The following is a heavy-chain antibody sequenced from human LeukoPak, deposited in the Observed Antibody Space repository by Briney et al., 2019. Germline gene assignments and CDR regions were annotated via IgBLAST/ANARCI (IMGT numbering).Heavy chain of an antibody. CDR1: GFTFGDYA. CDR2: IRSKICGRTP. J-gene: IGHJ4*02. CDR3: PRHQTPYY. Sequence: PGGSLRLSCTASGFTFGDYAMTWVRQAPGKGLEWVGFIRSKICGRTPEYAASVKARFTISRDGSKGIAYRQMNSLKSEDTAVYYCPRHQTPYYWGQGTLVTVSS. V-gene: IGHV3-49*04.